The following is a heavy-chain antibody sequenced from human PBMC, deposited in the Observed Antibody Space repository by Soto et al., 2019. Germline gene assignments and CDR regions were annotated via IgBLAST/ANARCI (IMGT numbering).Heavy chain of an antibody. V-gene: IGHV6-1*01. D-gene: IGHD1-1*01. J-gene: IGHJ6*03. Sequence: SQTLSLTCAISGDSVSSNSAGWNWIRQTPSRVLEWLGRTYYRSKWYYTYAVSVKSRIIIDPDTSKNQFSLQLNSVTPEDTAVYYCARGLWDDVSAQHYMDVWGKGTSVTVSS. CDR3: ARGLWDDVSAQHYMDV. CDR1: GDSVSSNSAG. CDR2: TYYRSKWYY.